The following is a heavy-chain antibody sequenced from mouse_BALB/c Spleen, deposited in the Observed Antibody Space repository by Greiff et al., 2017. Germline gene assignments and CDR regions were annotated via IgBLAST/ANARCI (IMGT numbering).Heavy chain of an antibody. D-gene: IGHD1-1*01. CDR2: IYPGNSDT. CDR1: GYSFTSYW. J-gene: IGHJ1*01. CDR3: TITTVVARYFDV. V-gene: IGHV1-5*01. Sequence: VQLKESGTVLARPGASVKMSCKASGYSFTSYWMHWVKQRPGQGLEWIGAIYPGNSDTSYNQKFKGKAKLTAVTSASTAYMELSSLTNEDSAVYYCTITTVVARYFDVWGAGTTVTVSS.